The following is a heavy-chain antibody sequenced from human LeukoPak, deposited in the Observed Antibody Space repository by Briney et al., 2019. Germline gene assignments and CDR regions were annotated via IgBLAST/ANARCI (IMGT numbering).Heavy chain of an antibody. CDR1: GGSITSSHW. Sequence: SGTLSLTCAVSGGSITSSHWWSWVRQPPGKGLGWIGEIYHSGTTNYNPSLKSRLTISVDKSNNQFSLKLTSVTAADTAMYYCARRSSGWNGFGYWGQGTLVTVSS. CDR2: IYHSGTT. CDR3: ARRSSGWNGFGY. J-gene: IGHJ4*02. V-gene: IGHV4-4*02. D-gene: IGHD6-19*01.